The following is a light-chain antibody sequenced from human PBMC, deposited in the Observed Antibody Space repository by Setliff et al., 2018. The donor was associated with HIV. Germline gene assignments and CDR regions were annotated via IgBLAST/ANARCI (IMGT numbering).Light chain of an antibody. Sequence: QSALTQPPSVSAAPGQKVTISCSGSSSNIGKNYVSWYQQLPGTAPKLLIYENNKRPSGIPDRFSGSKSGTSATLGITGLQTGDEADYYCGTWDSSLSAWVFGGGTK. J-gene: IGLJ3*02. CDR1: SSNIGKNY. CDR3: GTWDSSLSAWV. V-gene: IGLV1-51*02. CDR2: ENN.